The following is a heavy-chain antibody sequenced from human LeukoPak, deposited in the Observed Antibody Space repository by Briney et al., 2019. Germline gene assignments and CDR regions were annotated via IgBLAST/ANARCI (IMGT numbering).Heavy chain of an antibody. CDR1: GCTFSSYA. D-gene: IGHD3-3*01. CDR2: IIPNFGTA. Sequence: GSSVTVSCKASGCTFSSYAISWVRQAPGQGLEWMGGIIPNFGTANYAQKFQGRVTITTDESTSTAYMELSSLRSEDTAVYYCARSHYDLWSANWFDRWGEGTLVTVCS. J-gene: IGHJ5*02. V-gene: IGHV1-69*05. CDR3: ARSHYDLWSANWFDR.